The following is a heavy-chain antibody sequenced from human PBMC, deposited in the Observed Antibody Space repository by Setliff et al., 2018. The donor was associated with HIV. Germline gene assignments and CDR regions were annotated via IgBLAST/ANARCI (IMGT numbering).Heavy chain of an antibody. CDR3: ARDLSTHWSGYSLGF. V-gene: IGHV1-2*02. D-gene: IGHD3-3*01. Sequence: GASVKVSCKAYGYTFTDYYFHWVRQAPGQGLEWMGWINPKFGGTLYAQKFRGRVTMTRDMSINTVYVELSSLSSDDTAVYYCARDLSTHWSGYSLGFWGPGTLVTVSS. CDR1: GYTFTDYY. CDR2: INPKFGGT. J-gene: IGHJ4*02.